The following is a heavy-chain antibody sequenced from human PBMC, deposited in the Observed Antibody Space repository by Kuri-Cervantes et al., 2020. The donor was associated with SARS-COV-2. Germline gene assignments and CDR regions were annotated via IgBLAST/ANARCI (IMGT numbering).Heavy chain of an antibody. CDR1: RFTFSGSA. J-gene: IGHJ6*02. CDR3: SRSTVTSPLYGMDV. V-gene: IGHV3-73*01. Sequence: GGSLRLSCAASRFTFSGSAMHWVRQASGKGLEWVGRIRSKANSYATAYAASVKGRFTISRDDSKNTAYLQMNSLKTEDTAVYYCSRSTVTSPLYGMDVWGQGTTVTVSS. D-gene: IGHD4-17*01. CDR2: IRSKANSYAT.